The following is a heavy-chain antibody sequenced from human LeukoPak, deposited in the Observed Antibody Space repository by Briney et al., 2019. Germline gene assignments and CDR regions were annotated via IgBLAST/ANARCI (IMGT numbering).Heavy chain of an antibody. D-gene: IGHD6-19*01. Sequence: GASVKVSCKASGYTFTSYGISSVRQAPGQGLEWMGWSSAYNGNTNYAQKLQGRVTMTTDTSTSTAYMELRSLRSDDTAVYYCARLIAVAAPGAFDIWGQGTMVTVSS. CDR2: SSAYNGNT. CDR3: ARLIAVAAPGAFDI. J-gene: IGHJ3*02. V-gene: IGHV1-18*01. CDR1: GYTFTSYG.